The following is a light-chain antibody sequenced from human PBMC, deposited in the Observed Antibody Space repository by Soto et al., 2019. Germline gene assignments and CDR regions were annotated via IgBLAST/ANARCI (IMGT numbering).Light chain of an antibody. CDR2: KAS. V-gene: IGKV1-5*03. Sequence: DIQMTQSPSTLSASVGDRVTITCRASQSISSWLAWYQQKPGKAPKLLIYKASSLESGVPSRFSGSGSGTEVTLTISSLQPDDFATYYCQQYKNYPWTFGQGTKVEIK. CDR3: QQYKNYPWT. J-gene: IGKJ1*01. CDR1: QSISSW.